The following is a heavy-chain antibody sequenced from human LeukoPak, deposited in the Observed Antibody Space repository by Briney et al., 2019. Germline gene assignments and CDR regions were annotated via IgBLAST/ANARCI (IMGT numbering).Heavy chain of an antibody. V-gene: IGHV1-18*01. CDR2: ISTYNGDT. D-gene: IGHD4-23*01. Sequence: ASVKVSCKASGYTFTNYDINWVRQAPGQGLEWMGWISTYNGDTNYAQNLQGRVTMTTDTSTSTAYMELRSLRSDDTAVYFCARGRDYGGPWGQGTLVTVSS. CDR3: ARGRDYGGP. CDR1: GYTFTNYD. J-gene: IGHJ5*02.